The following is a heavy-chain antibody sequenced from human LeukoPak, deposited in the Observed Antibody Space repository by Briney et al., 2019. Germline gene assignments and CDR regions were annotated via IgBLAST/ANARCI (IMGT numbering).Heavy chain of an antibody. Sequence: GGSLRLSCAASGFTFSSYSMNWVRQAPGKGLEWVSYISSSSSTIYYADPVKGRFTISRDNSKNTLSLQMNSLRAEDTAVYYCAKDRQYKLLDNWFDPWGQGTLVTVSS. CDR1: GFTFSSYS. D-gene: IGHD2-2*01. CDR3: AKDRQYKLLDNWFDP. J-gene: IGHJ5*02. CDR2: ISSSSSTI. V-gene: IGHV3-48*01.